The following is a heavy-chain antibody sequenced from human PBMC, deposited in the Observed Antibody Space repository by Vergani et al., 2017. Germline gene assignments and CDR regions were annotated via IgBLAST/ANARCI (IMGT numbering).Heavy chain of an antibody. Sequence: EVQLVESGGGSVQSGGSLRLSCVASGFSFNTYWMHWVRQVPGKGLMGVARIDEYGNRATYGDFETGRFTISRDNAKNTVFLQMNNRRADDAGVYYCVRTEYCTGIACNTRFDSWGQGALVTVSS. CDR3: VRTEYCTGIACNTRFDS. CDR1: GFSFNTYW. D-gene: IGHD2-8*02. J-gene: IGHJ5*01. V-gene: IGHV3-74*03. CDR2: IDEYGNRA.